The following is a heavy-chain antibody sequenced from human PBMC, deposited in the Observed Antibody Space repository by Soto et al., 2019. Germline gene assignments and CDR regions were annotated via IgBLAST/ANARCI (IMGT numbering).Heavy chain of an antibody. CDR1: GFTFSSYV. CDR3: ARDDEGGSDCDLGY. D-gene: IGHD3-10*01. Sequence: QVQLVESGGGVVQPGRSLRLSCAASGFTFSSYVIHWVRQTPDKGLEWVAFISRDGSNEYNADSVKGRCTISRDNSKNTRYLEMNSLRAEDTAVYYCARDDEGGSDCDLGYWGQGTLVTVSS. J-gene: IGHJ4*02. V-gene: IGHV3-30-3*01. CDR2: ISRDGSNE.